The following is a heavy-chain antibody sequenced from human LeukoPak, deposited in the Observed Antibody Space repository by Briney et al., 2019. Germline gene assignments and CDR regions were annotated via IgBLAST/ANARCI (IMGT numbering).Heavy chain of an antibody. V-gene: IGHV4-39*01. J-gene: IGHJ5*02. CDR1: GGSISSSSYY. Sequence: SETLSLTCTVSGGSISSSSYYWGWIRQPPGKGLEWIGSIYYSGSTYYNPSLKSRVTISVDTSKNQFSLKLSSVTAADTAVYYCARQYCSSTSCWFDPWGQGTLVTVSS. CDR3: ARQYCSSTSCWFDP. D-gene: IGHD2-2*01. CDR2: IYYSGST.